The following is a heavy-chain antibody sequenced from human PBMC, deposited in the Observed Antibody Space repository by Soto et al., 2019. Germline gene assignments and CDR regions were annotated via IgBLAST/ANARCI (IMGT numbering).Heavy chain of an antibody. Sequence: SETLSLTCAVYGGSFSGYYWSWIRQPPGKGLEWIGEINHSGSTNYNPSLKSRVTISVDTSKNQFSLKLSSVTAADTAVYYCARWSYDYVWGSYRPFDYWGQGTLVTVSS. CDR1: GGSFSGYY. CDR2: INHSGST. CDR3: ARWSYDYVWGSYRPFDY. V-gene: IGHV4-34*01. D-gene: IGHD3-16*02. J-gene: IGHJ4*02.